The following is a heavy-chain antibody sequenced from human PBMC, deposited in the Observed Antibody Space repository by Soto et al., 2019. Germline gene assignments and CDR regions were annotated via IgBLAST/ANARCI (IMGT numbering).Heavy chain of an antibody. CDR3: ARFSYYYDSSGYSTAFAFDI. D-gene: IGHD3-22*01. Sequence: QVQLQESGPGLVKPSQTLSLTCTVSGGSISSGDYYWSWIRQPPGKGLEWIGYFYYSGSTYYNPSLKSRVTISVDTSKNQFSLKLSSVTAADTAVYYCARFSYYYDSSGYSTAFAFDIWGQGTMVTVSS. V-gene: IGHV4-30-4*01. CDR1: GGSISSGDYY. CDR2: FYYSGST. J-gene: IGHJ3*02.